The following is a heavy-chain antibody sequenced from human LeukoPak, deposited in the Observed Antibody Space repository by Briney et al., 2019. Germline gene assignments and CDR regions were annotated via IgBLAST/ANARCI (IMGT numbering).Heavy chain of an antibody. CDR3: ARGIRDAAFDI. J-gene: IGHJ3*02. V-gene: IGHV4-59*01. D-gene: IGHD2-2*01. CDR2: IYYSGST. Sequence: PSETLSLTCTVSGGSISSYYWSWIRQPPGKGLEWIGYIYYSGSTNYNPSLKSRVTISVDTSKNQFSLKLSSVTAADTAVYYCARGIRDAAFDIWGQGTMVTVSS. CDR1: GGSISSYY.